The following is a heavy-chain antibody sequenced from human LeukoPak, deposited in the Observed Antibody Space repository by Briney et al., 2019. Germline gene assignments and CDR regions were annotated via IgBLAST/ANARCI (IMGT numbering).Heavy chain of an antibody. D-gene: IGHD6-13*01. Sequence: SETLSLTCAVYGGSFSGYYWSWIRQPPGKGLEWIGEINHSGSTNYSPSLKSRVTILVDTSKNQFSLKLSSVTAADTAVYYCARAIAAAPFNWGQGTLVTVSS. CDR1: GGSFSGYY. CDR3: ARAIAAAPFN. V-gene: IGHV4-34*01. J-gene: IGHJ4*02. CDR2: INHSGST.